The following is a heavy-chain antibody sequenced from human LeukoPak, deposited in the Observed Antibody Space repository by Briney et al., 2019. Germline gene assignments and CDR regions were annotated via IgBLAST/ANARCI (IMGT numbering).Heavy chain of an antibody. J-gene: IGHJ4*02. CDR3: AIKTSYSDFDY. Sequence: ASVKVSCKTSGYSFTYYYIQWVRQAPGQGLEWMGWISPDSGGTNNAQEFQGRVTMTRDTSISTAYMEVNRLRSDDTAVYFCAIKTSYSDFDYWGQGTLVTVSS. V-gene: IGHV1-2*02. CDR1: GYSFTYYY. CDR2: ISPDSGGT. D-gene: IGHD2-15*01.